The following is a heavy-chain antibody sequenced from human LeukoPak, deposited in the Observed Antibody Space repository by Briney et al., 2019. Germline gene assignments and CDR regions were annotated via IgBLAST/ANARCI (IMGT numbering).Heavy chain of an antibody. V-gene: IGHV3-7*01. CDR2: INQDGSDK. Sequence: GGSLRLSCAASGLTFSIHWMNWDRQAPGKGLECVANINQDGSDKYYVDSVKGRFTISRDNTKNSLYLQMNRRRAEDTAVYYCVGGDYWGQGTLVTVSS. J-gene: IGHJ4*02. CDR3: VGGDY. CDR1: GLTFSIHW.